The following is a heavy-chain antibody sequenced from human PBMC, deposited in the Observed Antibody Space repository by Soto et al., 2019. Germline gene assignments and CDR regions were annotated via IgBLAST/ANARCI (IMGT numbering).Heavy chain of an antibody. J-gene: IGHJ4*02. CDR1: GGSISSGGYY. V-gene: IGHV4-31*03. CDR3: ARRGGIYLHHSFDY. D-gene: IGHD5-12*01. CDR2: IYYSGST. Sequence: SETLSLTCTVSGGSISSGGYYWSWIRQHPGKGLEWIGYIYYSGSTYYNPSLKSRVTISVDTSKNQFSLKLSSVTAADTAVYYCARRGGIYLHHSFDYWGQGTLVTVSS.